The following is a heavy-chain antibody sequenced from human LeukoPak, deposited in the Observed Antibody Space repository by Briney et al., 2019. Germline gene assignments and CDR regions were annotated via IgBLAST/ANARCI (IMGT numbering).Heavy chain of an antibody. J-gene: IGHJ4*02. D-gene: IGHD3-22*01. CDR3: ATEYYYDSSGYEEYY. Sequence: PSENLSLTCTVSGGSISSSSYYWGWIRQPPGKGLEWIGSIYYSGSTYYNPSLKSRVTISVDTSKNQFSLKLSSVTAADTAVYYCATEYYYDSSGYEEYYWGQGTLVTVSS. CDR2: IYYSGST. V-gene: IGHV4-39*07. CDR1: GGSISSSSYY.